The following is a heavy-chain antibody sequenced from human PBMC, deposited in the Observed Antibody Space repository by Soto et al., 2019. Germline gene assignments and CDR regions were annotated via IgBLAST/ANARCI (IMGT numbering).Heavy chain of an antibody. CDR3: AHYWDHVY. Sequence: EVQLLEAGGGLVQPGGSLRLSCTASGFSFSSYAMSWVRQAPGKGLEWVSQITGGGYTTNYADSVKGRFTISRDNSKNTLYLQLNSLRADDTAVYYCAHYWDHVYWGQGTLVTVSS. CDR2: ITGGGYTT. V-gene: IGHV3-23*01. J-gene: IGHJ4*02. D-gene: IGHD2-8*02. CDR1: GFSFSSYA.